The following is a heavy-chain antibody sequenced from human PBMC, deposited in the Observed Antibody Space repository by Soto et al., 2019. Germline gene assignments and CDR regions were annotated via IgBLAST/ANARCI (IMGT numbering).Heavy chain of an antibody. CDR2: IIPIFGTA. CDR1: GGTFSSYA. CDR3: ARDREDAGTTKGLPCWFDP. J-gene: IGHJ5*02. Sequence: SVKVSCKASGGTFSSYAISWVRQAPGQGLEWMGGIIPIFGTANYAQKFQGRVTITADESTSTAYMELSSLRSEDTAVYYCARDREDAGTTKGLPCWFDPWGQGTLVTVSS. D-gene: IGHD1-1*01. V-gene: IGHV1-69*13.